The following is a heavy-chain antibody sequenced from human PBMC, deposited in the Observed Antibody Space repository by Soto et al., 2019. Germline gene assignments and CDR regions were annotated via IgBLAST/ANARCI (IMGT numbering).Heavy chain of an antibody. CDR1: GGSISSSSYY. D-gene: IGHD2-15*01. CDR2: IYYSGST. Sequence: SETLSLTCTVSGGSISSSSYYWGWIRQPPGKGLEWIGSIYYSGSTYYNPSLKSRVTISVDTSKNQFSLKLSSVTAADTAVYYCARLKGVAARAENYFDYWGQGTLVTVSS. V-gene: IGHV4-39*01. J-gene: IGHJ4*02. CDR3: ARLKGVAARAENYFDY.